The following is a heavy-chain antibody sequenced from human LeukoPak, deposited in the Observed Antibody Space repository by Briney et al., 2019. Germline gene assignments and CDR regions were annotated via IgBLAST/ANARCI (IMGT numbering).Heavy chain of an antibody. V-gene: IGHV1-69*06. CDR3: ATLCCGSYYMDV. CDR2: IIPISGTT. D-gene: IGHD2-15*01. J-gene: IGHJ6*03. CDR1: GGTFNSYV. Sequence: GASVKVSCKASGGTFNSYVISWVRQAPGQGLEWMGGIIPISGTTNYAQKFQGRVTITADKSTSTAYMELSSLRSEDTAVYYCATLCCGSYYMDVWGKGTTVTVSS.